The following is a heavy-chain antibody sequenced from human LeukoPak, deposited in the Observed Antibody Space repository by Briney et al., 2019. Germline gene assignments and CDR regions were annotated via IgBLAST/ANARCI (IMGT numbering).Heavy chain of an antibody. D-gene: IGHD3-10*01. CDR1: GFTFSSYG. CDR3: ASPGSGSTGQFDY. V-gene: IGHV3-21*01. Sequence: NPGGSLRLSCAASGFTFSSYGMNWVRQAPGKGLEWVSSISSSSSYIYYADSVKGRFTISRDNAKNSLYLQMNSLRAEDTAVYYCASPGSGSTGQFDYWGQGTLVTVSS. CDR2: ISSSSSYI. J-gene: IGHJ4*02.